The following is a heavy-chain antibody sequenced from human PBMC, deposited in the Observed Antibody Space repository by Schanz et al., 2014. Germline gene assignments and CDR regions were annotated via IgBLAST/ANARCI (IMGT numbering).Heavy chain of an antibody. V-gene: IGHV1-46*01. D-gene: IGHD6-19*01. CDR1: GYTFVSYS. Sequence: QVQLVQSGAEVKKPGASVKVSCKASGYTFVSYSMRWVRQAPGQGLEWMGIINPSGGGTSYALRFQDRVTVTRDTSRSTVYMEVSRLKSDDTAVYYCARLSVAGRPHVNYWYFDLWGRGTLVTVSP. CDR2: INPSGGGT. J-gene: IGHJ2*01. CDR3: ARLSVAGRPHVNYWYFDL.